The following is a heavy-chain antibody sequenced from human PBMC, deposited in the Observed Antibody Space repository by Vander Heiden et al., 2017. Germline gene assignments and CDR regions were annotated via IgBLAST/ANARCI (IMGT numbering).Heavy chain of an antibody. V-gene: IGHV3-15*01. CDR2: IKSKTDGETV. Sequence: EAQLVQSGEGLFKPGGSLGLSCAASGFSFPYAWMNWVRQTPGKGLEWVGRIKSKTDGETVEYAASVKGRFIISRDDSKDMLYLQINSLKTDDSGLYFCFIHGSDGYWGQGSLLTVSS. CDR3: FIHGSDGY. J-gene: IGHJ4*02. CDR1: GFSFPYAW. D-gene: IGHD3-10*01.